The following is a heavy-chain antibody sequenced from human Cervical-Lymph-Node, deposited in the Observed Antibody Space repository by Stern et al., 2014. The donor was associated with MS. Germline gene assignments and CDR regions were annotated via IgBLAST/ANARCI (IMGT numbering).Heavy chain of an antibody. J-gene: IGHJ4*02. CDR1: GYTLTKLS. CDR2: FDPADGET. D-gene: IGHD2-8*01. V-gene: IGHV1-24*01. CDR3: ATDRDCNNGVCYKAGGALIG. Sequence: QVQLVQSGAEVKKPGASVKVSCKVSGYTLTKLSMYWVRQAPGKGLEWMGGFDPADGETIYAQKFQGRVTMTEDTSTDTAYMELSSLRSEDTAVYYCATDRDCNNGVCYKAGGALIGWGQGTLVTVSS.